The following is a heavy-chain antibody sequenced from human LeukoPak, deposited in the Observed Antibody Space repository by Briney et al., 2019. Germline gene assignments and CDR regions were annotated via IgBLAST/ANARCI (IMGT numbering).Heavy chain of an antibody. CDR3: ARYSSGWRSPFDY. V-gene: IGHV3-21*01. J-gene: IGHJ4*02. Sequence: GGSLRLSCAASGFTFSSYSMNWVRQAPGKGLEWVSSISSSSSYIYYADSVKGRFTISRDNAENSLYLQMNSLRAEDTAVYYCARYSSGWRSPFDYWGQGTLVTVSS. CDR2: ISSSSSYI. D-gene: IGHD6-19*01. CDR1: GFTFSSYS.